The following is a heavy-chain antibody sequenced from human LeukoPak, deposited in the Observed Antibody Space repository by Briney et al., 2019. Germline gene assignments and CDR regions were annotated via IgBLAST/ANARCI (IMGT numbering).Heavy chain of an antibody. V-gene: IGHV6-1*01. Sequence: SQTLSLTCAISGDSVSSNSAAWNWIRQSPSRGLEWLGRTYYRSKWYNDYAVSVKSRITINPDTSKNQFSLQLNSVTPEDTAVYYCARASQDPWYSSGWHAFDIWGQGTMVTVSS. CDR3: ARASQDPWYSSGWHAFDI. CDR1: GDSVSSNSAA. J-gene: IGHJ3*02. CDR2: TYYRSKWYN. D-gene: IGHD6-19*01.